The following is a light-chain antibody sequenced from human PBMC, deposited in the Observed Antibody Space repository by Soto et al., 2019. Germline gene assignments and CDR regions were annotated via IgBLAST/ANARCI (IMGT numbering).Light chain of an antibody. CDR1: QSVSSN. CDR2: GAS. CDR3: QQYNNWPLS. J-gene: IGKJ1*01. V-gene: IGKV3-15*01. Sequence: EIVMTQSPATLSVSPGERATLSCRASQSVSSNLAWYQQKPGQAPRLLIYGASTRATGIPARFSGSGSGTDFTLTISILQSEDFAVYYCQQYNNWPLSFGQGTKVEIK.